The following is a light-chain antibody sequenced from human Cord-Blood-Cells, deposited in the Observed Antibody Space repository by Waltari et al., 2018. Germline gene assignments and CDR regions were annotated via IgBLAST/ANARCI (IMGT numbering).Light chain of an antibody. J-gene: IGLJ3*02. Sequence: QSVLTQPPSVSEAPRQRVTISCSGRSSNIGNNAVNGSQQLPGKAPKLLIYYDDLLASGDSDRFSGSQSGTSGTLVCSGLQSEDEADYDSAAWEGSLKGWVFGGGTELTVL. CDR3: AAWEGSLKGWV. CDR2: YDD. V-gene: IGLV1-36*01. CDR1: SSNIGNNA.